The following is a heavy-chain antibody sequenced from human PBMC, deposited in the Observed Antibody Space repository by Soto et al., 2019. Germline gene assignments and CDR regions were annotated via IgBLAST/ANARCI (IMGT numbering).Heavy chain of an antibody. D-gene: IGHD3-10*01. CDR1: GGSISSSSYY. CDR2: IYYSGST. Sequence: NPSETLSLTCTVSGGSISSSSYYWGWIRQPPGKGLEWIGSIYYSGSTYYNPSLKSRVTISVDTSKNQFSLKLSSVTAADTAVYYCASRRGLWFGTGYYYYGMDVWGQGTTVTVSS. CDR3: ASRRGLWFGTGYYYYGMDV. J-gene: IGHJ6*02. V-gene: IGHV4-39*01.